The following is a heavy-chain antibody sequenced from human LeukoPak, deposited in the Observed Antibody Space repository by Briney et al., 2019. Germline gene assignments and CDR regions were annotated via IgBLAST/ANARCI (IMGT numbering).Heavy chain of an antibody. Sequence: GGSLRLSSAASGFTFSSYAMSWVRQAPGKGLEWVSAISGSGGSTYYADSVKGRFTISRDNSKNTLYLQMNNLRAEDTAVYYCAALGSGWYDFGYWGQGTLVTVSS. CDR2: ISGSGGST. CDR1: GFTFSSYA. V-gene: IGHV3-23*01. J-gene: IGHJ4*02. CDR3: AALGSGWYDFGY. D-gene: IGHD6-19*01.